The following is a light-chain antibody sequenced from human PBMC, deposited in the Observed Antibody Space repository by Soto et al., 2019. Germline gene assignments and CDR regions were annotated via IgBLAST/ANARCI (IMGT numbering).Light chain of an antibody. Sequence: EVVLTQSPGTLSLSPGERATLSCRASQSVTSTHLAWYQQKPGQAPRLLIYDASTRATGIPDRFSGSGSGTGFTLTISRLEPEDFAVYCCQQFDGSLWTFGPGTKVDI. CDR2: DAS. J-gene: IGKJ1*01. CDR3: QQFDGSLWT. CDR1: QSVTSTH. V-gene: IGKV3-20*01.